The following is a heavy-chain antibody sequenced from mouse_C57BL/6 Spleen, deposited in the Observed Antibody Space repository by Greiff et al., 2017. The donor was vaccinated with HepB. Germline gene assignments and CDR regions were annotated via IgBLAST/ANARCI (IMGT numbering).Heavy chain of an antibody. J-gene: IGHJ3*01. CDR3: ARGYDYYVGFAY. CDR2: ISSGSSTI. V-gene: IGHV5-17*01. D-gene: IGHD2-4*01. Sequence: DVKLVESGGGLVKPGGSLKLSCAASGFTFSDYGMHWVRQAPEKGLEWVAYISSGSSTIYYADTVKGRFTISRDNAKNTLFLQMTSLRSEDTAMYYCARGYDYYVGFAYWGQGTLVTVSA. CDR1: GFTFSDYG.